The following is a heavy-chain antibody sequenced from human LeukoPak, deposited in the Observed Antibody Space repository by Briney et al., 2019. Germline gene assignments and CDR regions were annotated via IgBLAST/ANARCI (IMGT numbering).Heavy chain of an antibody. CDR3: TTGWRYDILTGYPSGGDY. Sequence: GGSLRLSCAASGFTFSNAWMSWVRQAPGKGLEWVGRIKSKTDGGTTDYAAPVKGRFTISRDDSKNTLYLQMNSLKTEDTAVYYCTTGWRYDILTGYPSGGDYWGQGTLVTVSS. D-gene: IGHD3-9*01. J-gene: IGHJ4*02. CDR1: GFTFSNAW. CDR2: IKSKTDGGTT. V-gene: IGHV3-15*01.